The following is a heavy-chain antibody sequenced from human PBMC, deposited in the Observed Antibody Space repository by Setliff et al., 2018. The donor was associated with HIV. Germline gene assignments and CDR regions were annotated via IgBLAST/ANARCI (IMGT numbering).Heavy chain of an antibody. V-gene: IGHV3-74*03. CDR3: ARGGANPWLRFGH. Sequence: LRLSCAASGFTFSNSWMHWVRQAPGKGLVWVSRINTDGSSATYADSMKGRFTNSRDNAKNTLYLQMDSLRAEDTAVYYCARGGANPWLRFGHWGQGTLVTVSS. J-gene: IGHJ5*02. D-gene: IGHD5-12*01. CDR2: INTDGSSA. CDR1: GFTFSNSW.